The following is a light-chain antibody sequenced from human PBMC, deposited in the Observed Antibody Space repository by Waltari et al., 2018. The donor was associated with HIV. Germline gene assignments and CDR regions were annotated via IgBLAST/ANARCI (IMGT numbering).Light chain of an antibody. CDR2: EVN. V-gene: IGLV2-8*01. Sequence: QSALTQPPSASGSPGQSVTISCTGISRDVGDYHYFTWYQQPPGKAPQLMIYEVNKRPSGVPDRFSGSKSGNTASLTVSGLQAEDEADYYCSSYVGSNRVFGGGTKLTVL. CDR1: SRDVGDYHY. CDR3: SSYVGSNRV. J-gene: IGLJ3*02.